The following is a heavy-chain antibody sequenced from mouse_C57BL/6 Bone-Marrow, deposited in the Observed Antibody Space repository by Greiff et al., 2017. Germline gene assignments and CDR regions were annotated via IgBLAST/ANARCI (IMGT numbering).Heavy chain of an antibody. CDR2: INPNNGGT. V-gene: IGHV1-18*01. D-gene: IGHD1-1*01. CDR1: GYTFTDYN. J-gene: IGHJ1*03. CDR3: ARYGYGSSYGYFDV. Sequence: VQLQQSGPELVKPGASVKIPCKASGYTFTDYNMDWVKQSHGKSLEWIGDINPNNGGTIYNQKFKGKATLTVDKSSSTAYMELRSLTSEDTAVYYCARYGYGSSYGYFDVWGTGTTVTVSS.